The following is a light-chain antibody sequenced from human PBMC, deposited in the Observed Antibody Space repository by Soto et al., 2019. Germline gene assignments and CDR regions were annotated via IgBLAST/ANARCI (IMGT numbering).Light chain of an antibody. Sequence: EIVLAQYPATLSLSPGERATLSCRASQSVSSNLAWYQQKPGQAPRLLIYDASNRATGIPARFSGSGSGTDFTLTISSLEPEDFAVYYCQQRSNWPLTFGGGTKVEIK. CDR1: QSVSSN. CDR2: DAS. J-gene: IGKJ4*01. CDR3: QQRSNWPLT. V-gene: IGKV3-11*01.